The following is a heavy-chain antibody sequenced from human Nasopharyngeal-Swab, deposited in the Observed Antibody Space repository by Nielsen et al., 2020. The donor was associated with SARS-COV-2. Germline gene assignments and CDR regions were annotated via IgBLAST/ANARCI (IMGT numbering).Heavy chain of an antibody. J-gene: IGHJ4*02. CDR3: ARCTTAMVLHY. V-gene: IGHV4-31*03. CDR1: GGSISSGGYY. CDR2: IYYSGST. Sequence: SEPLSLTCTVSGGSISSGGYYWSWIRQHPGKGLEWIGYIYYSGSTYYNPSLKSRVTISVDTSKNQFSLKLSSVTAADTAVYYCARCTTAMVLHYWGQGTLVTVSS. D-gene: IGHD5-18*01.